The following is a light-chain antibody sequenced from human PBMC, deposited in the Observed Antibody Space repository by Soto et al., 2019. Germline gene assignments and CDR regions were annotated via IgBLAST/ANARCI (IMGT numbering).Light chain of an antibody. CDR3: QQYNLYWT. V-gene: IGKV1-5*03. Sequence: DIQMTQSPSTLPASVGDRVTITCRASQTISNWLAWYQQKPGKVPKLLIYKASSLESGVPSRFSGSGSGTEFSLTISSLQPDDFATYYCQQYNLYWTSGQGTKVEIK. CDR2: KAS. J-gene: IGKJ1*01. CDR1: QTISNW.